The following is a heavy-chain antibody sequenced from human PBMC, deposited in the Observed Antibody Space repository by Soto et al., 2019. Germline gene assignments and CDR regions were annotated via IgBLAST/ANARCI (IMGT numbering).Heavy chain of an antibody. Sequence: SETLSLTCTVSGGSISSGGYYWSWIRQHPGKGLEWIGHIYYSGSTHYNPSLQSRVTISLDTSENLLSLKMSSVTAADTGVYFCARATMTYYYYGMDVWGQGTTVTVSS. CDR2: IYYSGST. CDR3: ARATMTYYYYGMDV. CDR1: GGSISSGGYY. D-gene: IGHD1-1*01. V-gene: IGHV4-31*03. J-gene: IGHJ6*02.